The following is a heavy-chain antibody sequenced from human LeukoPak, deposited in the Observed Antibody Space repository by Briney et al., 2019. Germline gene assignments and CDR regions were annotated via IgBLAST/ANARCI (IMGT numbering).Heavy chain of an antibody. J-gene: IGHJ2*01. CDR3: AGTPLRYFDWLSSRGGRPRSYWYFDL. D-gene: IGHD3-9*01. CDR2: INYSGST. V-gene: IGHV4-59*01. CDR1: GGSISSYY. Sequence: PSETLSLTCTVSGGSISSYYWSWIRQPPGKGLEWIGYINYSGSTNYNPSLKSRVTISVDTSKNQFSLKLSSVTAADTAVYYCAGTPLRYFDWLSSRGGRPRSYWYFDLWGRGTLVTVSS.